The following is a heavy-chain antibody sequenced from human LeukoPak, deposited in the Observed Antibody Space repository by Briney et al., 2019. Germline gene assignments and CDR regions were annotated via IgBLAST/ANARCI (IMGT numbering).Heavy chain of an antibody. Sequence: SETLSLTCTVSGDSMRTSDQYWAWIRQHTGKGLETIGFINHRGTTNHNPSLKNRVAISVDASKNQFSLRLSSMTAADTAVYFCARGGNRFGGFYFDYWGQGIQVTVSS. V-gene: IGHV4-31*03. D-gene: IGHD3-10*01. J-gene: IGHJ4*02. CDR1: GDSMRTSDQY. CDR3: ARGGNRFGGFYFDY. CDR2: INHRGTT.